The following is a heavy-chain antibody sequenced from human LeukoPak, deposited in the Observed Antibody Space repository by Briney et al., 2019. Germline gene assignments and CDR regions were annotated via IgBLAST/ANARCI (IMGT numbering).Heavy chain of an antibody. D-gene: IGHD2-2*01. Sequence: GASVKVSCKASGYTFTSYGIGWVRQAPGQGLEWMGGIIPIFGTANYAQKFQGRVTITADESTSTAYMELSSLRSEDTAVYYCATQHCSSTSCRVRLHWYFDLWGRGTLVTVSS. J-gene: IGHJ2*01. CDR1: GYTFTSYG. CDR2: IIPIFGTA. CDR3: ATQHCSSTSCRVRLHWYFDL. V-gene: IGHV1-69*13.